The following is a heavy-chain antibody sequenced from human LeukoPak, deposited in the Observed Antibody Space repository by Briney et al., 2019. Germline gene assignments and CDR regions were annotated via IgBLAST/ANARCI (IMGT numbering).Heavy chain of an antibody. CDR2: IYYSGSA. V-gene: IGHV4-30-4*01. CDR3: ARGLARFHGSASDY. Sequence: SQTLSLTCTVSGGSISSGDSYWSWIRQPPGKGLEWIGYIYYSGSAYYNPSLKSRVTISVDTSKNQFSLKLSSVTAADTAVYYCARGLARFHGSASDYWGQGAPVTVSS. J-gene: IGHJ4*02. D-gene: IGHD2-2*03. CDR1: GGSISSGDSY.